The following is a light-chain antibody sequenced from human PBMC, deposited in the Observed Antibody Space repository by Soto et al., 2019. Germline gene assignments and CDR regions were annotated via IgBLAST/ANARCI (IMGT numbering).Light chain of an antibody. CDR1: SFDGGGYNY. Sequence: QSVLTQPPSASGSPGHSVTISCTGTSFDGGGYNYVSWYQQHPGKAPQVLMYEVSKRPSGVPDRFSGPKSGNTASLTVSGLQAEDEADYYCSAYAGSPYLDVFGSGTKVTVL. V-gene: IGLV2-8*01. J-gene: IGLJ1*01. CDR3: SAYAGSPYLDV. CDR2: EVS.